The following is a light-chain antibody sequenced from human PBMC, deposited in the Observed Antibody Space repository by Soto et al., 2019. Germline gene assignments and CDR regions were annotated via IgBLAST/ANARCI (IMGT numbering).Light chain of an antibody. V-gene: IGLV2-8*01. CDR3: ISNAASNNLV. CDR2: EVS. CDR1: SSDVGDYNY. Sequence: QSALAQPPSASGTPGQSVTIPCTGTSSDVGDYNYVSWYQQHPGKAPKLMIYEVSRRPSGVPDRFSGSKSGNTASLTVSGLQAEDEADYYCISNAASNNLVFGGGTKVTV. J-gene: IGLJ2*01.